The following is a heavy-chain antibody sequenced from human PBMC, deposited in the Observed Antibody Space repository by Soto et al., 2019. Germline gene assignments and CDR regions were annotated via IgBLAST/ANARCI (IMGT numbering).Heavy chain of an antibody. CDR2: IYYSGST. CDR1: DGTIRSYY. D-gene: IGHD4-17*01. J-gene: IGHJ5*02. Sequence: SETQPLTSTVADGTIRSYYWSWIRQPPGKGLEWIGYIYYSGSTNYNPSLKSRVTISVDTSKNQFSLKLSSVTAADTAVYYCARAGVLRNWFDPWGQGTLVTVSS. V-gene: IGHV4-59*01. CDR3: ARAGVLRNWFDP.